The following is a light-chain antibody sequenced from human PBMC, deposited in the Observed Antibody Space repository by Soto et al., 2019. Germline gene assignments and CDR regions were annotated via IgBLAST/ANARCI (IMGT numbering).Light chain of an antibody. V-gene: IGKV1-5*01. CDR1: QSISSW. CDR3: QQYNSYSLT. CDR2: DAS. Sequence: DIQMTQSPSTLSASVGDRVTITCRASQSISSWLAWYQQKPGKAPKLLIYDASSLESGVPSRFSGSGSGTEFTLTISSLEPDDFAAYYCQQYNSYSLTFGGGTKVEIK. J-gene: IGKJ4*01.